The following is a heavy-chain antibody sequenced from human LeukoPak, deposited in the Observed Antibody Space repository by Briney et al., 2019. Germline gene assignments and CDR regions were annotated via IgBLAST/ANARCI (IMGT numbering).Heavy chain of an antibody. D-gene: IGHD6-19*01. Sequence: GGSLRLSCAASGFTFSSYAMTWVRQAPGKGLEWVSGISGSGGSTYYADSVKGRFTISRDNSKNTFYLQMNSLRAEDTAVYYCAKVRYNSGWLFDYWGQGTLVTVSS. CDR1: GFTFSSYA. V-gene: IGHV3-23*01. J-gene: IGHJ4*02. CDR3: AKVRYNSGWLFDY. CDR2: ISGSGGST.